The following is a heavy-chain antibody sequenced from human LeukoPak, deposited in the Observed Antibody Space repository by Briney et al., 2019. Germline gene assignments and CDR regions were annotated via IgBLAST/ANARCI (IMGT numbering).Heavy chain of an antibody. CDR3: AIRIGAADGIDY. J-gene: IGHJ4*02. D-gene: IGHD6-13*01. CDR2: INHSGST. V-gene: IGHV4-34*01. Sequence: SETLCFTCAVYGVSFSVYYWIWIRQPPGKLLEWIVDINHSGSTNYNPSLKSRVTISVDTSKNQFSLTLSSVPAADTAVYYCAIRIGAADGIDYWGQGTLVTVSS. CDR1: GVSFSVYY.